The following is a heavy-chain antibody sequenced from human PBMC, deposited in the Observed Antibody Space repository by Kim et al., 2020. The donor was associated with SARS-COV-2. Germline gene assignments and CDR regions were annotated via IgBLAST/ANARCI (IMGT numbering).Heavy chain of an antibody. D-gene: IGHD4-17*01. J-gene: IGHJ6*02. CDR1: GFTFSSYA. CDR2: IYSGGSST. V-gene: IGHV3-23*03. CDR3: AKGGVPPYGGYFLGSVGMDV. Sequence: GGSLRLSCAASGFTFSSYAMSWVRQAPGKGLEWVSVIYSGGSSTYYADSVKGRFTISRDNSKNTLYLQMNSLRAEDTAVYYCAKGGVPPYGGYFLGSVGMDVWGQGTTVTVSS.